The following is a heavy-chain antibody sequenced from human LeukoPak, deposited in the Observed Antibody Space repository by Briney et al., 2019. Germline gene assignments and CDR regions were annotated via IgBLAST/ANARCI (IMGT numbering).Heavy chain of an antibody. Sequence: ASVKVSCKASGYTFTSYGISWVRQAPGQGLEWMGWISAYNGNTNYAQKLQGRVTMTADTSTSTAYMELRSLRSDDTAVYYCARGVPAAFYYYYMDVWGKGTTVTVSS. CDR2: ISAYNGNT. CDR1: GYTFTSYG. D-gene: IGHD2-2*01. CDR3: ARGVPAAFYYYYMDV. J-gene: IGHJ6*03. V-gene: IGHV1-18*01.